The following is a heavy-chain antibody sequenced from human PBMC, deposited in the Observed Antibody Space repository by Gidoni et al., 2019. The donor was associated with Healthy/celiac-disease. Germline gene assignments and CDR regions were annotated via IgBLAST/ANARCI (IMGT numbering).Heavy chain of an antibody. J-gene: IGHJ6*02. Sequence: QVQLVESGGGVVQPGRSLRLSCAASGFTFSSYAMTWFRQAPGQGLEWVAVTAYDGSNKYYADSVKGRFTISRDNSKNTLYLQMNSLRAEDTAVYYCARGDSVIVSTGYYGMDVWGQGTTVTVSS. CDR1: GFTFSSYA. D-gene: IGHD3-22*01. V-gene: IGHV3-30*04. CDR3: ARGDSVIVSTGYYGMDV. CDR2: TAYDGSNK.